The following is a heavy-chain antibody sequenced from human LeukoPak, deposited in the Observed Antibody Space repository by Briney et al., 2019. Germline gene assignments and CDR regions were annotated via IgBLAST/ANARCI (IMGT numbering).Heavy chain of an antibody. CDR2: MNPNVGGA. Sequence: GASVKVSCKASGHTFTGYYVYWVRQAPGQGLEWMGWMNPNVGGANFPQKFQGRVTVTSDPAISAAYMELRRLRSDDTAVYYCARGVFGKSLASWGQGTLVTVSS. V-gene: IGHV1-2*02. CDR1: GHTFTGYY. D-gene: IGHD3-10*02. J-gene: IGHJ4*02. CDR3: ARGVFGKSLAS.